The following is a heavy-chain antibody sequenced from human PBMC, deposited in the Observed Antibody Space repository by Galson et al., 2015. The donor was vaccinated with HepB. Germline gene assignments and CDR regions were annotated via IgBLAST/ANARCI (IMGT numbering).Heavy chain of an antibody. V-gene: IGHV1-3*01. CDR3: ARPDYGDFNPFDY. J-gene: IGHJ4*02. D-gene: IGHD4-17*01. CDR2: INAGNGNT. CDR1: GYTFTSYA. Sequence: SVKVSCKASGYTFTSYAMHWVRQAPGQRLEWMGWINAGNGNTKYSQKFQGRVTITRDTSASTAYMELSSLRSEDTAVYYCARPDYGDFNPFDYWGQGTLVTVSS.